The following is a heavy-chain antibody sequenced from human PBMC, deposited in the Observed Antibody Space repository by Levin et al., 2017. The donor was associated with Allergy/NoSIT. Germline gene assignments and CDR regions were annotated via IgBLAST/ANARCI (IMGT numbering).Heavy chain of an antibody. V-gene: IGHV3-7*01. CDR2: IKQDGSEK. Sequence: GESLKISCAASGFTFSSYWMSWVRQAPGKGLEWVANIKQDGSEKYYVDSVKGRFTISRDNAKNSLYLQMNSLRAEDTAVYYCARYSSGWLKYYFDYWGQGTLVTVSS. D-gene: IGHD6-19*01. J-gene: IGHJ4*02. CDR3: ARYSSGWLKYYFDY. CDR1: GFTFSSYW.